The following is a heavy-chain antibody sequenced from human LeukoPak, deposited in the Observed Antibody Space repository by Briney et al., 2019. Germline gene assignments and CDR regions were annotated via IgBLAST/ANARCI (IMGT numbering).Heavy chain of an antibody. CDR3: ARGDDSGYYDYFDY. V-gene: IGHV3-23*01. Sequence: HSGGSLRLSCAASGFTFSSYAMSWVRQAPGKGLEWVSAISGSGGSTYYADSVKGRFTISRDNSKNTLYLQMNSLRAEDTAMYYCARGDDSGYYDYFDYWGQGALVTVSS. J-gene: IGHJ4*02. CDR2: ISGSGGST. D-gene: IGHD3-22*01. CDR1: GFTFSSYA.